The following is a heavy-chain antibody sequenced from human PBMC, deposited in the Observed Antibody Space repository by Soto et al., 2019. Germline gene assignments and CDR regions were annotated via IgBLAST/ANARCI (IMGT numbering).Heavy chain of an antibody. J-gene: IGHJ6*02. V-gene: IGHV3-30-3*01. CDR3: ARSEAGYDFWSGYPGHYYYYGMDV. D-gene: IGHD3-3*01. CDR1: GFTFSSYA. Sequence: PGGSLRLSCAASGFTFSSYAMHWVRQAPGKGLEWVAVISYDGSNKYYADSVKGRFTISRDNSKNTLYLQMNSLRAEDTAVYYCARSEAGYDFWSGYPGHYYYYGMDVWGQGTTVTVSS. CDR2: ISYDGSNK.